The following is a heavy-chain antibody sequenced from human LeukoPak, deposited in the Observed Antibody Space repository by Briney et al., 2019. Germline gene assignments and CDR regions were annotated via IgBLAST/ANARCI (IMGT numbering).Heavy chain of an antibody. CDR1: GFTFSSYA. D-gene: IGHD6-6*01. V-gene: IGHV3-30*04. CDR2: ISYDGSNK. J-gene: IGHJ4*02. Sequence: GGSLRLSCAASGFTFSSYAMHWVRQAPGKGLEWVAVISYDGSNKYYADSVKGRFTISRDNSKNTLYLQMNSLRAEDTAVYYCAREYSSSSILGYWGQGTLVTVSS. CDR3: AREYSSSSILGY.